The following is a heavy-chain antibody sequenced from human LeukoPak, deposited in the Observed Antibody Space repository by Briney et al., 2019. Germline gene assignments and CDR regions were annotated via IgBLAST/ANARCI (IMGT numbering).Heavy chain of an antibody. J-gene: IGHJ4*02. CDR2: ISSSSSYI. V-gene: IGHV3-21*04. CDR1: GFTFSSYS. D-gene: IGHD3-9*01. CDR3: ARAFLTGGYLFDY. Sequence: GGSLRLSCAASGFTFSSYSMNWVRQAPGKGLEWVSSISSSSSYIYYADSVKGRFTISRDNAKNSLYLQMNSLRAEDTALYYCARAFLTGGYLFDYWGQRTLVTVSS.